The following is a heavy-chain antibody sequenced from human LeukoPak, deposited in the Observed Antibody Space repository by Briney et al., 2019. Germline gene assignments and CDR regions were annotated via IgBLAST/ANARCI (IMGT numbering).Heavy chain of an antibody. D-gene: IGHD3-10*01. CDR3: ARDMYYGSGSYKY. V-gene: IGHV3-7*03. J-gene: IGHJ4*02. CDR2: INHNGNVN. CDR1: GFTFSSYW. Sequence: GGSPRLSCAASGFTFSSYWMNWARQAPGKGLEWVASINHNGNVNYYVDSVKGRFTISRDNAKNSLYLQMNSLRAEDTAVYYCARDMYYGSGSYKYWGQGTLVTVSS.